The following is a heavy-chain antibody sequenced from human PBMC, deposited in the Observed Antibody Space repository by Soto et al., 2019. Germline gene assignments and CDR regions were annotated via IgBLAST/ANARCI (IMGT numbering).Heavy chain of an antibody. D-gene: IGHD6-19*01. CDR3: ARVHGSGSCGYCYYGICV. J-gene: IGHJ6*02. V-gene: IGHV6-1*01. Sequence: SQTLSLTCAISGDSVSSNSAAWNWIRQSPSRGLEWLGRTYYRSKWYNDYAVSVKSRITINLDTSKNQFSLQLNSVTPADTAVYYCARVHGSGSCGYCYYGICVWGQGTTVTASS. CDR1: GDSVSSNSAA. CDR2: TYYRSKWYN.